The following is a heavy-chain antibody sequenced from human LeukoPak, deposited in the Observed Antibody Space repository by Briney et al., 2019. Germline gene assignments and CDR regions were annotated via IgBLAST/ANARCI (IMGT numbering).Heavy chain of an antibody. V-gene: IGHV3-74*01. J-gene: IGHJ4*02. CDR2: ISTDGAIT. CDR3: ARDRTTVTLFDY. CDR1: GFTFTSVW. D-gene: IGHD4-17*01. Sequence: GGSLRLSFAASGFTFTSVWMHWFRQVPGRGLVWISRISTDGAITGYADSVKGRFTISRDNAKNTLYLQMNSLRAEDTAVYYCARDRTTVTLFDYWGQGALVTVSS.